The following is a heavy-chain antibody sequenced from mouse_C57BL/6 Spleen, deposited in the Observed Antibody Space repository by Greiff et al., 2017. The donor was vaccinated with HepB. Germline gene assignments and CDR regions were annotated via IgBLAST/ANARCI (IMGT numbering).Heavy chain of an antibody. CDR1: GFTFSDYG. D-gene: IGHD2-3*01. CDR3: ARGGWLPLYAMDY. CDR2: ISSGSSTI. V-gene: IGHV5-17*01. J-gene: IGHJ4*01. Sequence: EVKLEESGGGLVKPGGSLKLSCAASGFTFSDYGMHWVRQAPEKGLEWVAYISSGSSTIYYADTVKGRFTISRDNAKNTLFLQMTSLRSEDTAMYYCARGGWLPLYAMDYWGQGTSVTVSS.